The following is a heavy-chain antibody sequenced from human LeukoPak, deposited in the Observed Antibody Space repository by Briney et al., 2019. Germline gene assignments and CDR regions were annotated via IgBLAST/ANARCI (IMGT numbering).Heavy chain of an antibody. V-gene: IGHV3-15*01. J-gene: IGHJ4*02. CDR2: IKSKTDGGTT. CDR1: GFTFSNAW. CDR3: TTDGYYYGSGKNY. Sequence: GGSLRLSCAASGFTFSNAWMSWVRQAPGKGLEWVGRIKSKTDGGTTDYAAPVKGRFTISRDDSKNTLYPQMNSLKTEDTAVYYCTTDGYYYGSGKNYWGQGTLVTVSS. D-gene: IGHD3-10*01.